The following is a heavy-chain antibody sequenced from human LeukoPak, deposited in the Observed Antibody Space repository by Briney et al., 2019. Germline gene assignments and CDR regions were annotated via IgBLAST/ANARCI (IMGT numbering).Heavy chain of an antibody. CDR3: ARHGIVDDFWSGYQYWYFDY. J-gene: IGHJ4*02. CDR1: GGPISSSSYF. D-gene: IGHD3-3*01. V-gene: IGHV4-39*01. CDR2: IGYSGST. Sequence: KPSETQTLTCTVSGGPISSSSYFWRWSRQPRGKGLVWIGCIGYSGSTYYKQSLMSRVTLSVEPSKNQFSLKLSSVTAADTAEYYCARHGIVDDFWSGYQYWYFDYWGQGTLVTVPS.